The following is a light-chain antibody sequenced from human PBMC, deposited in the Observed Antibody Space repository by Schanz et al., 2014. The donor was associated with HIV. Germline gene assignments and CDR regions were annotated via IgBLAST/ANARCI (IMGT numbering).Light chain of an antibody. Sequence: QSALTQPASVSGSPGQSITISCTGTSSDVGSYNLVSWYQHPGKAPKLMIYEVSKRPSGVSNRFSGSKSGNTASLTFSGLQAEDEADYYCCSYAGTSTLVVFGGGTKLTVL. CDR3: CSYAGTSTLVV. CDR2: EVS. CDR1: SSDVGSYNL. J-gene: IGLJ2*01. V-gene: IGLV2-23*02.